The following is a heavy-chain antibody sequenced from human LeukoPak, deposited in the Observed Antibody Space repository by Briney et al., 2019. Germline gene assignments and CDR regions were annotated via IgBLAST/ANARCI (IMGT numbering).Heavy chain of an antibody. CDR1: RFTLSSFD. CDR3: AGAFGGVIAN. D-gene: IGHD3-16*02. V-gene: IGHV3-13*01. Sequence: GGSLTLSCAASRFTLSSFDTHWVRQAKEKGGGCVTDIGPASDTYYPGSEKGRFTISRESAKMCLYVKVMSLRAGDTAVYYCAGAFGGVIANWGQGTLVTVSS. J-gene: IGHJ4*02. CDR2: IGPASDT.